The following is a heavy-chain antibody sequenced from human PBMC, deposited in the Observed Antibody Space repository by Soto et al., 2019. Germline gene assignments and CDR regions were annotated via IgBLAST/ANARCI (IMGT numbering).Heavy chain of an antibody. CDR1: SFMFSSAW. CDR2: IKSKMKGETR. V-gene: IGHV3-15*01. CDR3: VEGWNDF. J-gene: IGHJ4*02. D-gene: IGHD1-1*01. Sequence: EVHVVESGGDLVRPGGSLTLSCAASSFMFSSAWLTWVPQAPGRGLEWVARIKSKMKGETRDYAAPVKGRFDISRDDSKKMVYLQMNSLKAEDTGLYYCVEGWNDFWGQGTLVTVSS.